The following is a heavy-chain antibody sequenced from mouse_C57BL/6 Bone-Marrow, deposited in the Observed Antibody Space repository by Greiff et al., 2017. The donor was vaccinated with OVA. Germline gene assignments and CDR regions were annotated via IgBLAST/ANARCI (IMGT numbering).Heavy chain of an antibody. J-gene: IGHJ2*01. Sequence: EVKVVESGAELVRPGASVKLSCTASGFNIKDDYMHWVKQRPEQGLEWIGWIDPENGDTEYASKFQGKATITADTSSNTAYLQLSSLTSEDTAVYYCTTFDGYSYYFDYWGQGTTLTVSS. CDR2: IDPENGDT. CDR3: TTFDGYSYYFDY. D-gene: IGHD2-3*01. V-gene: IGHV14-4*01. CDR1: GFNIKDDY.